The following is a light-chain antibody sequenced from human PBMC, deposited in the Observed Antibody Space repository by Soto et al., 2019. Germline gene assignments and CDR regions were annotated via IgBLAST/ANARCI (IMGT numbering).Light chain of an antibody. J-gene: IGKJ4*01. CDR2: DAS. V-gene: IGKV3-20*01. CDR3: QQFSSYPLT. CDR1: QTVRNNY. Sequence: ECLLTHSPGTLALSPGERATLSCRASQTVRNNYLAWYQQKPGQAPRLLIYDASSRATGIPDRFSGGGSGTDFTLTISRLEPEPFAAYYCQQFSSYPLTLGGGTKVDXK.